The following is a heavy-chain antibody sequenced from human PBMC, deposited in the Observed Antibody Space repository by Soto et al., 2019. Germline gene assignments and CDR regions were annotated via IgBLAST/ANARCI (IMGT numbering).Heavy chain of an antibody. J-gene: IGHJ4*02. CDR2: ITDSSDTL. CDR3: ARDFGHGYYLDY. Sequence: GGSLRLSCVASGFSFSNYNMNWVRQAPGKGLEWVSYITDSSDTLHYADSVRGRFTISRDNDESSLSLQMNSLRDEDTAVYFCARDFGHGYYLDYWGRGTLVTVSS. CDR1: GFSFSNYN. D-gene: IGHD3-3*01. V-gene: IGHV3-48*02.